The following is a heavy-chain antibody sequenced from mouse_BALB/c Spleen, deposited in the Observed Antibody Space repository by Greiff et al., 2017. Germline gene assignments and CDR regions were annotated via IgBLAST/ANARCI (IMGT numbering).Heavy chain of an antibody. CDR1: GDSITSGY. D-gene: IGHD1-1*01. CDR3: ARYEDYYGSSYWYFDV. J-gene: IGHJ1*01. V-gene: IGHV3-8*02. CDR2: ISYSGST. Sequence: EVQLQESGPSLVKPSQTLSLTCSVTGDSITSGYWNWIRKFPGNKLEYMGYISYSGSTYYNPSLKSRISITRDTSKNQYYLQLNSVTTEDTATYYCARYEDYYGSSYWYFDVWGAGTTVTVSA.